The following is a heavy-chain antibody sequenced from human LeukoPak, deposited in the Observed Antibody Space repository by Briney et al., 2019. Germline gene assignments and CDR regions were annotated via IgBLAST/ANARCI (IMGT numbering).Heavy chain of an antibody. Sequence: PGGSLRLSCAASGFTFSSYRTNWVRQAPGKGLEWVSHISSSTIYYADSVMGRFTVSRDNAKNSLYLQMNSLRAEDTAVYYCAKVAYIDGSAVFDYWGQGTLVTVSS. CDR2: ISSSTI. CDR1: GFTFSSYR. CDR3: AKVAYIDGSAVFDY. J-gene: IGHJ4*02. D-gene: IGHD3-10*01. V-gene: IGHV3-48*01.